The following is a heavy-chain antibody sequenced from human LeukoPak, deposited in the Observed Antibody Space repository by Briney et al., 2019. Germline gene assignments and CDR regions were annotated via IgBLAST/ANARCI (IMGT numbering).Heavy chain of an antibody. J-gene: IGHJ4*02. CDR2: ISAYNGNT. CDR1: GYTFTSYG. Sequence: ATVKVSCKASGYTFTSYGISWVRQAPGQGLEWMGWISAYNGNTNYAQKLQGRVTMTTDTSTCTAYMELRSLRSDDTAVYYCARDSPYGSGSYYIAVDYWGQGTLVTVSS. V-gene: IGHV1-18*01. D-gene: IGHD3-10*01. CDR3: ARDSPYGSGSYYIAVDY.